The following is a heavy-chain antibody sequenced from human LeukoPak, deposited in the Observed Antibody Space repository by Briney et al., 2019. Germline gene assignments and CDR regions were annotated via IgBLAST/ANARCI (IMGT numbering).Heavy chain of an antibody. CDR1: GYSISSGYY. Sequence: PSGTLSLTCTVSGYSISSGYYWGWIRQPPGKGLEWIGSIYHSGSTYYNPSLKSRVTISVDTSKNQFSLKLSSVTAADTAVYYCARLLTYYYGRVDYWGQGTLVTVSS. J-gene: IGHJ4*02. D-gene: IGHD3-10*01. V-gene: IGHV4-38-2*02. CDR2: IYHSGST. CDR3: ARLLTYYYGRVDY.